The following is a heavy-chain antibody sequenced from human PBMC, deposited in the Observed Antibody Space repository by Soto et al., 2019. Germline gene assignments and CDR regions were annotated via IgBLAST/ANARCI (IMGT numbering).Heavy chain of an antibody. CDR1: GGTFSSYA. CDR2: IIPIFGTA. Sequence: SVKVSCKASGGTFSSYAISWVRQAPGQGLEWMGGIIPIFGTANYAQKFQGRVTITADKSTSTAYMELSSLRSEDTAVYYCARARRDYGDYVSRYNWFDPWGQGTLVTVSS. J-gene: IGHJ5*02. D-gene: IGHD4-17*01. V-gene: IGHV1-69*06. CDR3: ARARRDYGDYVSRYNWFDP.